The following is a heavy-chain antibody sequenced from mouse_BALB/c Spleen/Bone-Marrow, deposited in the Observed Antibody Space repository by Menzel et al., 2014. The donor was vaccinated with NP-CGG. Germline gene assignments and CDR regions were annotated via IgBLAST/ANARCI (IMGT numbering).Heavy chain of an antibody. Sequence: EVNVVESGGGLVKPGGSLKLSSAASGFAFSSYDMSWVRQTPEKRLEWVAYISSGGGSTYYPDTVKGRFTISRDNAKNTLYLQMSSLKSEDTAMYYCARRLRYYFDYWGQGTTLTVSS. CDR3: ARRLRYYFDY. D-gene: IGHD1-1*01. CDR1: GFAFSSYD. CDR2: ISSGGGST. J-gene: IGHJ2*01. V-gene: IGHV5-12-1*01.